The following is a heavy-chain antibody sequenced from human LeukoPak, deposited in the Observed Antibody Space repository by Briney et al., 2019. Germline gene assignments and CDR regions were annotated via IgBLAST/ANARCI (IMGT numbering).Heavy chain of an antibody. V-gene: IGHV3-53*01. Sequence: GGSLRLSCAASGFTVSTNYMSWVRQAPGKGLEWVSIIYSGGSTYYADSVKGRFTISRDNSKNTLYLQMNSLRAEDTAVYYCATKFGKLVMDAFDIWAKGQGSPSLQ. J-gene: IGHJ3*02. CDR2: IYSGGST. D-gene: IGHD3-10*01. CDR1: GFTVSTNY. CDR3: ATKFGKLVMDAFDI.